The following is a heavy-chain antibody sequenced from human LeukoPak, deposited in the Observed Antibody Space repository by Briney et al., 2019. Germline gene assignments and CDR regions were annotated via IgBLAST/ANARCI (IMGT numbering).Heavy chain of an antibody. CDR1: GFSFSSYA. CDR3: VLWRDQYHFDY. J-gene: IGHJ4*02. Sequence: GGSLRLSCLASGFSFSSYAMCRVRQAPGQGLEYVSGITSNGGSTYYADSVKGRLTISRDNSKNTLYVQMNSLRAKDTAVYYCVLWRDQYHFDYWGQGVLVTVSS. D-gene: IGHD2-2*01. V-gene: IGHV3-64*05. CDR2: ITSNGGST.